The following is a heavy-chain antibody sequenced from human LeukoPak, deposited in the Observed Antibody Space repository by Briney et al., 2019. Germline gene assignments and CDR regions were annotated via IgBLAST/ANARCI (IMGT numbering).Heavy chain of an antibody. Sequence: GASVKVSCKASGYTFTGYYMHWVRQAPGQGLEWMGWINPNSGGTNYAQKFQGRVTMTRNTSISTAYMELSSLRSEDTAVYYCARAGIAAAGPDYYYYYYMDVWGKGTTVTISS. CDR1: GYTFTGYY. CDR2: INPNSGGT. V-gene: IGHV1-2*02. CDR3: ARAGIAAAGPDYYYYYYMDV. J-gene: IGHJ6*03. D-gene: IGHD6-13*01.